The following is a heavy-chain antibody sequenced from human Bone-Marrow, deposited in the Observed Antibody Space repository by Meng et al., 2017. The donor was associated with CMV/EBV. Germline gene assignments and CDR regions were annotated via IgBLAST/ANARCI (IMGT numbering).Heavy chain of an antibody. V-gene: IGHV3-30-3*01. CDR1: GFTFSSYA. CDR2: ISYDGNNK. J-gene: IGHJ6*02. D-gene: IGHD2-21*02. CDR3: ARDACDHTAQWGMDV. Sequence: GGYLRLSCAASGFTFSSYAMHWVRPAPGKGREWVAVISYDGNNKDYADSVKGRFSIAGDNSKNTLYMQLISLRAEGTAVYYCARDACDHTAQWGMDVWGQGTTVTVSS.